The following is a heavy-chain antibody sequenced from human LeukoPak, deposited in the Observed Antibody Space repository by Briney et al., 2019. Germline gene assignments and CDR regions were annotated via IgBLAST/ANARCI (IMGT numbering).Heavy chain of an antibody. CDR1: GDSLSSSSYS. V-gene: IGHV4-39*02. CDR2: IYYSGNT. CDR3: ARDSYYDSSGYPRGYFDL. D-gene: IGHD3-22*01. J-gene: IGHJ2*01. Sequence: PSETLSLTCTVSGDSLSSSSYSWGWIRQAPGKGLEWIGDIYYSGNTYYRMSLKGRVTISVDTSKNQFSLKLRSVTAADTAVYYCARDSYYDSSGYPRGYFDLWGRGTLVTVSS.